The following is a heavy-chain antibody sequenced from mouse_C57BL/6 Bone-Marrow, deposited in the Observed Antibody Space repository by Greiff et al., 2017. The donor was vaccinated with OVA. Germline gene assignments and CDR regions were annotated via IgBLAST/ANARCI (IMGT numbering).Heavy chain of an antibody. CDR2: ISDGGSYT. Sequence: EVKLVESGGGLVKPGGSLKLSCAASGFTFSSYAMSWVRQTPEKRLEWVATISDGGSYTYYPDNVKGRFTISRDNAKNNLYLQMSHLKSEDTAMYYCATSTMITPFDYWGQGTTLTVSS. D-gene: IGHD2-4*01. CDR3: ATSTMITPFDY. V-gene: IGHV5-4*03. J-gene: IGHJ2*01. CDR1: GFTFSSYA.